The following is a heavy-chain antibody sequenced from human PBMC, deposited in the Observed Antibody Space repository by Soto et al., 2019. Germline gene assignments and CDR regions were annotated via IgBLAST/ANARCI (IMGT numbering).Heavy chain of an antibody. CDR1: GGSISSSSYY. V-gene: IGHV4-39*01. CDR2: IYYSGST. J-gene: IGHJ3*02. Sequence: QLQLQESGPGLVKPSETLSLTCTVSGGSISSSSYYWGWIRQPPGKGLEWIGSIYYSGSTYYNPSRKSRVTISVDTSKNQFSLKLSSVTAADTAVYYCARPRSGIRSDDAFDIWGQGTMVTVSS. CDR3: ARPRSGIRSDDAFDI.